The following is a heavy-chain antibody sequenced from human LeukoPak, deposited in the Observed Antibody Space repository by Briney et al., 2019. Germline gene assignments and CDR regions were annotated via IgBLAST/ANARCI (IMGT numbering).Heavy chain of an antibody. V-gene: IGHV1-46*01. D-gene: IGHD2-8*01. CDR2: INPSGGST. Sequence: ASVKVSCKASGYTFTSYYMHWVRQAPGQGLEWMGIINPSGGSTSYAQKFQGRVTMTRDTSTSTVYMELSSLRSEDTAVYYCARGGFTWGLCKTLNGVCYLFDYGGQGPLVTVSS. CDR1: GYTFTSYY. CDR3: ARGGFTWGLCKTLNGVCYLFDY. J-gene: IGHJ4*02.